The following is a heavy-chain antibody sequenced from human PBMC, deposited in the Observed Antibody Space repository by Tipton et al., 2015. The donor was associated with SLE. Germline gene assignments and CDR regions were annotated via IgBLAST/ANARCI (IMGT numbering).Heavy chain of an antibody. Sequence: TLSLTCTVSGYSISSDNYRGWIRQPPGKGLEWIGSMYYGGNTYYNPSLKSRVTMSVDTSQNQFSLKLTSVTAADTAVYYCARHLWSGSYLYYFDYWGQGTLVTVSS. V-gene: IGHV4-38-2*02. CDR1: GYSISSDNY. J-gene: IGHJ4*02. CDR3: ARHLWSGSYLYYFDY. CDR2: MYYGGNT. D-gene: IGHD1-26*01.